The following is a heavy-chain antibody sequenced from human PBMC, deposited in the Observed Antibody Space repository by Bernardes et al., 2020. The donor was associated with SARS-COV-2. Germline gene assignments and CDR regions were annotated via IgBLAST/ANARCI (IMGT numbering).Heavy chain of an antibody. V-gene: IGHV1-18*01. CDR1: GYNFISFV. CDR3: ARVRQRWLVNDAFDI. J-gene: IGHJ3*02. CDR2: ISTYNGNT. Sequence: ASVKVSCKASGYNFISFVISWVRQAPGQGLEWMGWISTYNGNTNYAQKVQGRVTMTTDTSTSTAYMELRSLRSDDTAVYYCARVRQRWLVNDAFDIWGQGTMVTVSS. D-gene: IGHD6-19*01.